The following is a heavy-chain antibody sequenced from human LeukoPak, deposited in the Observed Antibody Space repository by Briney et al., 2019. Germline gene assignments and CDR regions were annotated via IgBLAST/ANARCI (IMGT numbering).Heavy chain of an antibody. J-gene: IGHJ3*02. V-gene: IGHV3-33*06. Sequence: GGSLRLSCAASGFIFRNYGMHWVRQTPGKGLEWVAVIWSNGINKYYTDSVKGRFITSRDNSENTLSLQMNDLRVEDTAVYYCVKERAPFDAVDILGQGTVVTVS. CDR2: IWSNGINK. CDR1: GFIFRNYG. CDR3: VKERAPFDAVDI.